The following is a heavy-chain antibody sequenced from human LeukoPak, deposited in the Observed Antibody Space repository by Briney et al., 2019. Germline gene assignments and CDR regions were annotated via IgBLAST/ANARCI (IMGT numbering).Heavy chain of an antibody. J-gene: IGHJ4*02. CDR3: AESGAGIAARH. CDR2: IYTSGST. V-gene: IGHV4-59*10. D-gene: IGHD6-6*01. Sequence: PSETLSLTCAVYGGSFSGYYWSWIRQPAGKGLEWIGRIYTSGSTNYNPSLKSRVTMSVDTSKNQFSLKLSSVTAADTAVYYCAESGAGIAARHWGQGTLVTVSS. CDR1: GGSFSGYY.